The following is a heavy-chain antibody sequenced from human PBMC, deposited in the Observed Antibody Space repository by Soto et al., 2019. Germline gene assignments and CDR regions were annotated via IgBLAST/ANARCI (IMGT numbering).Heavy chain of an antibody. CDR3: AKDRDYYDSSGYYGY. CDR2: ISGSGGST. J-gene: IGHJ4*02. Sequence: GGSLRLSCAASGFTFSSYAMSWVRQAPGKGLEWVSAISGSGGSTYYADSVKGRFTISRDNSKNTPYLQMNSLRAEDTAVYYCAKDRDYYDSSGYYGYWGQGTLVTVSS. CDR1: GFTFSSYA. V-gene: IGHV3-23*01. D-gene: IGHD3-22*01.